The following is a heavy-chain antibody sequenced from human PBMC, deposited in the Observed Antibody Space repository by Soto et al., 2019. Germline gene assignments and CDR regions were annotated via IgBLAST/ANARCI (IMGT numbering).Heavy chain of an antibody. D-gene: IGHD6-13*01. J-gene: IGHJ4*02. CDR2: ISYDGSNK. CDR1: GFTFSSYA. V-gene: IGHV3-30-3*01. Sequence: QVQLVESGGGVVQPGRSLRLSCAASGFTFSSYAMHWVRQAPGEGLEWVAVISYDGSNKYYADSVKGRFTISRDNSKNTLYLQMNSLRAEDTAVYYCARERGIAAAGLNYWGQGTLVTVSS. CDR3: ARERGIAAAGLNY.